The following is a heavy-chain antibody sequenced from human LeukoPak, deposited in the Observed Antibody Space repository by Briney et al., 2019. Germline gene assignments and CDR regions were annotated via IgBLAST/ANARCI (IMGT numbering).Heavy chain of an antibody. CDR1: GYTFTSYD. Sequence: ASVKVSCNASGYTFTSYDINWVRQATGQGLEWMGWMNPNSGNTGYAQKFQGRVTMTRNTSISTAYMELSSLRSEDTAVYYCARRVLLYDILSAYSRYYYYYMDVWGRGTTVTISS. CDR3: ARRVLLYDILSAYSRYYYYYMDV. V-gene: IGHV1-8*01. J-gene: IGHJ6*03. D-gene: IGHD3-9*01. CDR2: MNPNSGNT.